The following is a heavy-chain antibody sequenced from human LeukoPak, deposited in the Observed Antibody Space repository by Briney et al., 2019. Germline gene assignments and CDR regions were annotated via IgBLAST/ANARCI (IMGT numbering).Heavy chain of an antibody. J-gene: IGHJ5*02. V-gene: IGHV4-30-2*01. D-gene: IGHD1-26*01. CDR2: IYHSGST. CDR1: GGSITSGHYH. CDR3: ARDLVGATHWFDP. Sequence: PSETLSLTCSVSGGSITSGHYHWSWIRQPPGKGLEWIGYIYHSGSTYYNPSLKSRVTISVDRSKNQFSLKLSSVTAADTAVYYCARDLVGATHWFDPWGQGTLVTVSS.